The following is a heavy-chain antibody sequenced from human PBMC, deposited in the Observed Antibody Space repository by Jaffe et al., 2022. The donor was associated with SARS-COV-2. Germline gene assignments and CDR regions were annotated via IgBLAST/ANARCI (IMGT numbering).Heavy chain of an antibody. CDR2: ISYDGSNN. D-gene: IGHD3-10*01. CDR3: ARSRYYGSGSYYKGSFDS. Sequence: QVQLVESGGGVVQPGRSLRLSCAASGFTFSNHAMHWVRQAPGKGLEWVAVISYDGSNNYYTDSVKGRFTISRDNFKNTLFLQMNSLRAEDTAVYYCARSRYYGSGSYYKGSFDSWGQGILVTVSS. J-gene: IGHJ4*02. V-gene: IGHV3-30*04. CDR1: GFTFSNHA.